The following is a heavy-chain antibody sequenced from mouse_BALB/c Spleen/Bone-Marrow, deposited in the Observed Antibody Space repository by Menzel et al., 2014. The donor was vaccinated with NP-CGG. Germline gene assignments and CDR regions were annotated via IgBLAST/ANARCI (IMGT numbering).Heavy chain of an antibody. D-gene: IGHD1-1*01. Sequence: DVKLQESGGGLVKPGGSLKLSCAASGFTFSSYAMSWVRQSPEKRLEWVAEISSGGSYTYYPDTVTGRFTISRDNAKNTLYLEMSSLRSEDTAVYYCARDYYGSSYAMDYWGQGTSVTVSS. J-gene: IGHJ4*01. CDR3: ARDYYGSSYAMDY. V-gene: IGHV5-9-4*01. CDR1: GFTFSSYA. CDR2: ISSGGSYT.